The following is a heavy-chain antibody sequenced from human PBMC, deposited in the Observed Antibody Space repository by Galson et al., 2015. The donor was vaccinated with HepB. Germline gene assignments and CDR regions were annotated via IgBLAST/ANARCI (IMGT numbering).Heavy chain of an antibody. V-gene: IGHV3-33*01. CDR1: GFTFSSYG. CDR3: AGGNSGSYFSWFDP. Sequence: SLRLSCAASGFTFSSYGMHWVRQAPGKGLEWVAVIWYDGSNKYYADSVKGRFTISRDNSKNTLYLQMNSLRAEDTAVYYCAGGNSGSYFSWFDPWGQGTLVTVSS. CDR2: IWYDGSNK. D-gene: IGHD1-26*01. J-gene: IGHJ5*02.